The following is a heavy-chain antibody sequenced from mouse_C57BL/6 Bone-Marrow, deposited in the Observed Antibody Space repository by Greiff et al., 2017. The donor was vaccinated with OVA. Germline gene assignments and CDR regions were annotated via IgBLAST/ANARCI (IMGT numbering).Heavy chain of an antibody. Sequence: VQLQQSGPELVKPGASVKISCKASGYAFSSSWMNWVKQRPGQGLEWIGRIYPGDGGTNYNGKFKGKATLTADKSSSTAYMQLSSLTSEDSAVYFCARGRGGCGLDYWGQGTLVTVSA. CDR1: GYAFSSSW. V-gene: IGHV1-82*01. J-gene: IGHJ3*01. D-gene: IGHD1-1*02. CDR2: IYPGDGGT. CDR3: ARGRGGCGLDY.